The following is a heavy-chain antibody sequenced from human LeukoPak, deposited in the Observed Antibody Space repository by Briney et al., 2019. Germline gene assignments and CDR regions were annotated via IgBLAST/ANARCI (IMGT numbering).Heavy chain of an antibody. CDR1: GFTFSSYS. Sequence: GGSLRLSCAASGFTFSSYSLNWVRQAPGKGLEWVSSIRSSSSYIYYADSVKGRFTISRDNAKNSLYLQMNSLRAEDTAVYYCARDLPLVSSSISPHYGMDVWGQGSTVTVSS. CDR3: ARDLPLVSSSISPHYGMDV. D-gene: IGHD6-6*01. CDR2: IRSSSSYI. V-gene: IGHV3-21*01. J-gene: IGHJ6*02.